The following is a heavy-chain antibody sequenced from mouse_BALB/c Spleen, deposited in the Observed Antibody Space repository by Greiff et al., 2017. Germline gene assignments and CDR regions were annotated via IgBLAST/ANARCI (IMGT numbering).Heavy chain of an antibody. J-gene: IGHJ4*01. D-gene: IGHD2-4*01. V-gene: IGHV1-54*01. CDR2: INPGSGGT. Sequence: QVQLQQSGAELVRPGTSVKVSCKASGYAFTNYLIEWVKQRPGQGLEWIGVINPGSGGTNYNEKFKGKATLTADKSSSTAYMQLSSLTSDDPAVYFCARYYYDYDDEDYYAMDYWGQGTSVTVSS. CDR1: GYAFTNYL. CDR3: ARYYYDYDDEDYYAMDY.